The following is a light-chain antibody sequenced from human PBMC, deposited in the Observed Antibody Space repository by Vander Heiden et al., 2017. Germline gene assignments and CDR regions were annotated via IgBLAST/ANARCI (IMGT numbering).Light chain of an antibody. V-gene: IGKV1-39*01. CDR1: QSISSY. Sequence: DIQMTQSPSSLSASVEDRFTITCRASQSISSYLNWYQQKPGKAPKLLIYAASSLQSGVPSRFSGSGSGTDFTLTISSLQPEDFATYYCKQSYSTPRTFGQGTKLEIK. J-gene: IGKJ2*01. CDR3: KQSYSTPRT. CDR2: AAS.